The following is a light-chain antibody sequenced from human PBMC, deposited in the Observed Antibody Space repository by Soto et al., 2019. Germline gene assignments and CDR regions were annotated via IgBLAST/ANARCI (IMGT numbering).Light chain of an antibody. V-gene: IGKV3-20*01. Sequence: EIVLTQSPGTLSLSPGERATLSCRASQSVSSSYLAWYQQKPGQAPRLLIYGASSRATGIPDRFSGSGSGTYFTLTISRLEPEEFAVYSCQQYGSSPPWTFGQGTKVEIK. CDR3: QQYGSSPPWT. J-gene: IGKJ1*01. CDR2: GAS. CDR1: QSVSSSY.